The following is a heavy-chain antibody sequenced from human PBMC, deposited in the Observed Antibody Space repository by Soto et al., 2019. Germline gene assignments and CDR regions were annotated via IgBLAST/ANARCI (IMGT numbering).Heavy chain of an antibody. D-gene: IGHD2-15*01. V-gene: IGHV3-30*18. CDR2: ISYDGSNK. Sequence: QVQLVESGGGVVQPGRSLRLSCAASGFTFSSYGMHWVRQAPGKGLEWVAVISYDGSNKYYADSVKGRFTISRDNSKNTRYLQMNSLRAEDTAVYYCGKDQVRVVVAAAFDYWGQGTLVTVSS. J-gene: IGHJ4*02. CDR3: GKDQVRVVVAAAFDY. CDR1: GFTFSSYG.